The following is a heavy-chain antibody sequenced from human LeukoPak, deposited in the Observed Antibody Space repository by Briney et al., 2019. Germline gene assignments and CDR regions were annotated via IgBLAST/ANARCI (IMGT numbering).Heavy chain of an antibody. Sequence: AGGSLRLSCAASGFTFSSYAMSWVRQAPGKGLEWVSAISGSGGSTYYADSVKGRFTISRDNSKDTIYLQMNRLRAEDTAVYYCAKDGYSSCCYYWFDPWGQGTLVTVSS. J-gene: IGHJ5*02. CDR1: GFTFSSYA. CDR2: ISGSGGST. V-gene: IGHV3-23*01. CDR3: AKDGYSSCCYYWFDP. D-gene: IGHD6-13*01.